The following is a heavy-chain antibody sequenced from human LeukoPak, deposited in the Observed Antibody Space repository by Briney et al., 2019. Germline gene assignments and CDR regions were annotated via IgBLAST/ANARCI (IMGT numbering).Heavy chain of an antibody. V-gene: IGHV7-4-1*02. CDR2: IHPSSGKP. D-gene: IGHD3-16*02. CDR1: GYTFTNYA. CDR3: ARAYQRLGQLSLPDY. J-gene: IGHJ4*02. Sequence: ASVKVTCKASGYTFTNYAMNWVRQAPGQGLEWMGWIHPSSGKPTYAQDFTGRFVFSLDTSVSTTYLQISSLKAEDTAVYYCARAYQRLGQLSLPDYWGQGTLVTVSS.